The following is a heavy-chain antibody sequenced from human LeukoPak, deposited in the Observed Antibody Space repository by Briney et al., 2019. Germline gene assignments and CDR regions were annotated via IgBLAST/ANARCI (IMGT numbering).Heavy chain of an antibody. CDR2: INPTGGST. V-gene: IGHV1-46*01. D-gene: IGHD3-22*01. J-gene: IGHJ5*01. CDR1: GYTFPSYF. CDR3: ARAYYYDSSAYYYDS. Sequence: ASVKVSCKASGYTFPSYFMHWVRQAPGQGLEWMGIINPTGGSTTYAQKFQGRVTITADESTSTAYMELGRLMSNGTDTAVYYCARAYYYDSSAYYYDSWGQGTLVTVSS.